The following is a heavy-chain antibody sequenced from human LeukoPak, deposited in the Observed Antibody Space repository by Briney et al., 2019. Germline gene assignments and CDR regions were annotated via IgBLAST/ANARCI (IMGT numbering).Heavy chain of an antibody. D-gene: IGHD6-19*01. CDR3: ARADGSGWLTY. Sequence: PGGSLRLSCAASGFTFSSYDMHWVRQAPGKGLVWVSRMNNDGSSTIYADSVKGRFTISRDNAKNTLYLQMNSLRAEDTAVYYCARADGSGWLTYWGQGTLVTVSS. V-gene: IGHV3-74*01. CDR2: MNNDGSST. J-gene: IGHJ4*02. CDR1: GFTFSSYD.